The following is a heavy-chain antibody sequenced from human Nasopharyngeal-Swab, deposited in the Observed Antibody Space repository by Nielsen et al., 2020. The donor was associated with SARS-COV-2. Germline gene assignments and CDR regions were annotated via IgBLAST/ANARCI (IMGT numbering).Heavy chain of an antibody. V-gene: IGHV3-23*01. CDR1: GFTFSSYA. CDR2: ISGSGGST. D-gene: IGHD2-2*03. J-gene: IGHJ4*02. Sequence: GESLKISCAASGFTFSSYAMSWARQAPGKGLEWVSAISGSGGSTYYADSVKGRFTISRDNSKNTLYLQMNSLRAEDTAVYYCAMAMDFALDYWGQGTLVTVSS. CDR3: AMAMDFALDY.